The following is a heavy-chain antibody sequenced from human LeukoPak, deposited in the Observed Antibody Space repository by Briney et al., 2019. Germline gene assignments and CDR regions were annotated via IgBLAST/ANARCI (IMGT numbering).Heavy chain of an antibody. CDR3: ARDLGGWYRESFQH. D-gene: IGHD6-19*01. Sequence: ASVKVSCKASGYTFTSYGISWVRQAPGQGLEWMGWISAYNGNTNYAQKLQGRVTMTTDTSTSTAYMELRSLRSDDTAVYYCARDLGGWYRESFQHWGQGTLVTVSS. CDR2: ISAYNGNT. J-gene: IGHJ1*01. V-gene: IGHV1-18*01. CDR1: GYTFTSYG.